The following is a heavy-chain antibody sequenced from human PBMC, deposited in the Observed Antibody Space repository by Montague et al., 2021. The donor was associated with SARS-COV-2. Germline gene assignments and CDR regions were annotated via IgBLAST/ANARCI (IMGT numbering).Heavy chain of an antibody. J-gene: IGHJ6*02. D-gene: IGHD2-21*02. CDR3: ARGSWHIVVVTAIRDGYYGMDV. CDR2: INHSGST. Sequence: SETLSLTCAVYGGSFSGYYWSWIRQPPGKGLEWIGEINHSGSTNYNPSLKSRVTISVDTSKNQFSLKLSSVTAADTAVYYCARGSWHIVVVTAIRDGYYGMDVGGQGTTVTVSS. V-gene: IGHV4-34*01. CDR1: GGSFSGYY.